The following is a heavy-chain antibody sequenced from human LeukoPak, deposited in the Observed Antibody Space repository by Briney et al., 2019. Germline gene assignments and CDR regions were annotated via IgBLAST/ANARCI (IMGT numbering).Heavy chain of an antibody. J-gene: IGHJ3*02. D-gene: IGHD3-22*01. V-gene: IGHV4-59*08. CDR1: GGSISSYY. CDR3: AGSAYYYDVDI. Sequence: PSETLSLTCTVSGGSISSYYWSWIRQPPGKGLDWIGYISYSGSTNYNPSLKSRVTISIDTSKNQFSLKLSSVTAADTALYYCAGSAYYYDVDIWGQGTMVTVSS. CDR2: ISYSGST.